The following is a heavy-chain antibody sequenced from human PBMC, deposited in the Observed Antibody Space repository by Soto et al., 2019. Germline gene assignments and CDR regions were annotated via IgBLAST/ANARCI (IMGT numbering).Heavy chain of an antibody. V-gene: IGHV4-38-2*02. CDR3: ARDNYDVWSGTNYYGLDV. CDR1: GYSISSGYY. Sequence: SETLSLTCAVSGYSISSGYYWGWIRQPPGKGLEWIGSIYQSGSTYYNPSLKSRVTISVDTSKNQFSLKLSSVTAADTAVYYCARDNYDVWSGTNYYGLDVWGQGTTVTVAS. CDR2: IYQSGST. D-gene: IGHD3-3*01. J-gene: IGHJ6*02.